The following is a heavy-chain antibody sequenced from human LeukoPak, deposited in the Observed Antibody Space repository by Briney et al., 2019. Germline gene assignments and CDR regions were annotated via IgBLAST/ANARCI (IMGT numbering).Heavy chain of an antibody. D-gene: IGHD4-23*01. CDR1: GFTFSSYA. J-gene: IGHJ4*02. CDR3: ARDRTVVGGDPLLN. CDR2: ISYDGSNK. V-gene: IGHV3-30*04. Sequence: PGGSLRLSCAASGFTFSSYAMHWVRQAPGKGLEWVAVISYDGSNKYYADSVKGRFTISRDNSKNTLYLQMNSLRAEDTAVYYCARDRTVVGGDPLLNWGQGTLVTVSS.